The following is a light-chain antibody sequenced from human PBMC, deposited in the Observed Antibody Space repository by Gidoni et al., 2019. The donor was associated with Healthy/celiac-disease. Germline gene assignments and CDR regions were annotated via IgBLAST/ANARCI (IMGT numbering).Light chain of an antibody. Sequence: QSALTQPPSASGSPGQSVTISCTGTSSDVGGYNYVSWYQQHPGKAPKLMIYEVSKRPSGVPDRFLGSKSGNTASLTVSGLQAEDEADYYCSSYAGSNNLLFGGGTKLTVL. CDR3: SSYAGSNNLL. V-gene: IGLV2-8*01. J-gene: IGLJ2*01. CDR1: SSDVGGYNY. CDR2: EVS.